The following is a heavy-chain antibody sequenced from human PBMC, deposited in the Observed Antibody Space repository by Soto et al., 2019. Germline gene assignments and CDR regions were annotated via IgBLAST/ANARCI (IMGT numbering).Heavy chain of an antibody. CDR3: AAAPVDKFDY. D-gene: IGHD5-12*01. J-gene: IGHJ4*02. Sequence: GGSLRLSCAASGFTFSDYWMSWVRQAPGKGPEWVANIKFDGSEKQYVDSVKGRFSISRDNSRNSLFLQMNSLRAGDTAVYYCAAAPVDKFDYWGQVTLVPVSP. V-gene: IGHV3-7*03. CDR2: IKFDGSEK. CDR1: GFTFSDYW.